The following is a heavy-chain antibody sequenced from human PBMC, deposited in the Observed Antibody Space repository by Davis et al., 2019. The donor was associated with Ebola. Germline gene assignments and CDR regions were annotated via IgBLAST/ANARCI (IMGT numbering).Heavy chain of an antibody. CDR3: ARDRGYSYGDLDY. D-gene: IGHD5-18*01. CDR2: ISWNSGSI. V-gene: IGHV3-9*01. Sequence: SLKISCAASGFTFDDYAMHWVRQAPGKGLEWVSGISWNSGSIGYADSVKGRFTISRDNAKNSLYLQMNSLRAEDTAVYYCARDRGYSYGDLDYWGQGTLVTVSS. CDR1: GFTFDDYA. J-gene: IGHJ4*02.